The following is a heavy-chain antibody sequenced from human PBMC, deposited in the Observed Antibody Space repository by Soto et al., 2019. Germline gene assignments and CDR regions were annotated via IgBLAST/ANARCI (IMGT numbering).Heavy chain of an antibody. CDR1: GGSFSGYS. Sequence: QVQLQQWGAGLLKPSETLSLTCAVYGGSFSGYSWSWIRPPPAKGLERIGEMNHSGSTNYNPSLKSRVTIPVETSTTQFPLRLSSVTAADTAVYYCARVTGRYYYGMDVWGQGTTVTVSS. CDR2: MNHSGST. J-gene: IGHJ6*02. V-gene: IGHV4-34*01. CDR3: ARVTGRYYYGMDV.